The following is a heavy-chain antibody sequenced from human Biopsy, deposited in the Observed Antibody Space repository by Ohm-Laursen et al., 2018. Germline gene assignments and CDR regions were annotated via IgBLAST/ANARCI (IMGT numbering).Heavy chain of an antibody. D-gene: IGHD3-10*01. CDR2: IYYSGST. Sequence: PSETLSLTCTVSGDSISSSTYWWGWIRQPPEKGLDWIGSIYYSGSTYYNPSLKSRVTISVDTSKNQFSLKLSSVTAADAAVYYCARRIPDYGSGSYFDAFDIWGRGTMVTVSS. V-gene: IGHV4-39*01. J-gene: IGHJ3*02. CDR3: ARRIPDYGSGSYFDAFDI. CDR1: GDSISSSTYW.